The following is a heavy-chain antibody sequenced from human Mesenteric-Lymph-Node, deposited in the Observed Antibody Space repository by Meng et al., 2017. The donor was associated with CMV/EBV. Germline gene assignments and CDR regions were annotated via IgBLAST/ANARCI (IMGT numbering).Heavy chain of an antibody. D-gene: IGHD6-6*01. CDR3: ARGGGQLVPFDS. V-gene: IGHV4-59*01. Sequence: GSLRLSCIVSGGSISSYYWSWIRQPPGKGLEWIGYIYYSGSTNYNPSLKSRVTILIDTSKKQVSLKLTSVTAADTAVYYCARGGGQLVPFDSWGQGTLVTVSS. J-gene: IGHJ5*01. CDR1: GGSISSYY. CDR2: IYYSGST.